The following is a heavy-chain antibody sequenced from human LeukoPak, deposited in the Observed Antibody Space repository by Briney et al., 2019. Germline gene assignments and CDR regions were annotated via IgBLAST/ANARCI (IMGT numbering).Heavy chain of an antibody. D-gene: IGHD6-19*01. J-gene: IGHJ5*02. V-gene: IGHV4-34*01. Sequence: SETLSLTCTVSGGSISSYYWSWIRQPPGKGLEWIGEISHGGSTNYNPSLKSRVIISVHTSKNQFSLKLSSVTAADTAVYYCATHRIAVAVGGWFDPWGQGTLVTVSS. CDR1: GGSISSYY. CDR3: ATHRIAVAVGGWFDP. CDR2: ISHGGST.